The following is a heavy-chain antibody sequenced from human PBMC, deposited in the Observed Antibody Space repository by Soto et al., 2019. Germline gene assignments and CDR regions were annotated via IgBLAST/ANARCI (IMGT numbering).Heavy chain of an antibody. D-gene: IGHD5-12*01. V-gene: IGHV4-34*01. CDR1: GGSFSGYY. Sequence: SETLSLTCAVYGGSFSGYYWSWIRQPPGKGLEWIGEINHSGSTNYNPSLKSRVTISVDTSKNQFSLKLSSVTAADTAVYYCARGRDGYNLYYFDYWGQGTLVTVSS. CDR2: INHSGST. CDR3: ARGRDGYNLYYFDY. J-gene: IGHJ4*02.